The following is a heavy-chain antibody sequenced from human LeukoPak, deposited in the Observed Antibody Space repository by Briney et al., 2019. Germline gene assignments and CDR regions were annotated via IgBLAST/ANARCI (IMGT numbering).Heavy chain of an antibody. Sequence: GGSLRLSCAASGFTFSSYEMNWVRQAPGKGLEWVSYISSSGSTIYYADSVKGRFTISRDNAKNSLYLQMNSLRAEDTAVYYCARQVATILAWGQGTLVTVSS. J-gene: IGHJ5*02. CDR3: ARQVATILA. CDR2: ISSSGSTI. D-gene: IGHD5-12*01. V-gene: IGHV3-48*03. CDR1: GFTFSSYE.